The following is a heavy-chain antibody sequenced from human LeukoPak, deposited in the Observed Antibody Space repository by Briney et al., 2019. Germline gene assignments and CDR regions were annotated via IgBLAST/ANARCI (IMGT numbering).Heavy chain of an antibody. CDR2: IAGSGGST. V-gene: IGHV3-23*01. J-gene: IGHJ4*02. CDR1: GFTFSNYV. D-gene: IGHD6-6*01. Sequence: HPGGSLRLSCAASGFTFSNYVMSWVRQAPGKGLEWVSAIAGSGGSTYYADSVKGRFTISRDNSQNTLYLQMNSLRAEDTAVYYCPKASGGARPYYFDYWGQGTLVTVSS. CDR3: PKASGGARPYYFDY.